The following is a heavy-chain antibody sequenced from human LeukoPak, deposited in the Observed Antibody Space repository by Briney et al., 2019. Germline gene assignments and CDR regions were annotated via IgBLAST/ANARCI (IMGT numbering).Heavy chain of an antibody. J-gene: IGHJ6*03. CDR2: ISSSSSYI. D-gene: IGHD2-15*01. V-gene: IGHV3-21*01. Sequence: PGGSLRLSCAASGFTFSTYSMNWVRQAPGKGLGWVSSISSSSSYIYHADSVKGRFTISRDNAKNSLYLQMNSLRADDTAVYYCAREGGYCSGGSCYVPGYYYYMDVWGKGTTVTVSS. CDR3: AREGGYCSGGSCYVPGYYYYMDV. CDR1: GFTFSTYS.